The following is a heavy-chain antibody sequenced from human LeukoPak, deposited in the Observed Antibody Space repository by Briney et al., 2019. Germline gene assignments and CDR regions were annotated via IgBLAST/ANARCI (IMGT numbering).Heavy chain of an antibody. D-gene: IGHD3-22*01. CDR3: ARDYYYYDIALYYYYGMDV. CDR1: GYTFTSYD. CDR2: MNPNSGNT. J-gene: IGHJ6*02. Sequence: ASVKVSCKASGYTFTSYDINWVRQATGQGLEWMGWMNPNSGNTGYAQKFQGRVTITRNTSISTAYMELRSLRSDDTAVYYCARDYYYYDIALYYYYGMDVWGQGTTVTVSS. V-gene: IGHV1-8*03.